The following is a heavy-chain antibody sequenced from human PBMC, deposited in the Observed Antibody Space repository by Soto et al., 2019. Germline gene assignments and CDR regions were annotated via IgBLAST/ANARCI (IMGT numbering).Heavy chain of an antibody. D-gene: IGHD3-22*01. CDR1: GGTFSSYA. Sequence: QVQLVQSGAEVKKPGSSVKVSCKASGGTFSSYAISWVRQAPGQGLEWMGGIIPIFGTANYAQKFQGRVTITADESTSTAYMELSSLRSEDTAVYYCARGYDSSGYYFRGYYFDYWGQGTLVTVSS. CDR2: IIPIFGTA. CDR3: ARGYDSSGYYFRGYYFDY. J-gene: IGHJ4*02. V-gene: IGHV1-69*12.